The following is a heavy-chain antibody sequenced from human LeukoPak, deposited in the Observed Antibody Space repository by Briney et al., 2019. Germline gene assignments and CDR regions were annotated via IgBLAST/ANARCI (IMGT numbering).Heavy chain of an antibody. CDR2: IKGDGSST. D-gene: IGHD2-15*01. V-gene: IGHV3-74*01. Sequence: GGSLRLSCAASGFTFSSYWMHWVRQAPGKGLVWVSRIKGDGSSTSYADSVKGRFTISRDNAKNTLYLQMNSLRAEVTAVYYCVLHFDYWGQGTLVTVSS. CDR1: GFTFSSYW. CDR3: VLHFDY. J-gene: IGHJ4*02.